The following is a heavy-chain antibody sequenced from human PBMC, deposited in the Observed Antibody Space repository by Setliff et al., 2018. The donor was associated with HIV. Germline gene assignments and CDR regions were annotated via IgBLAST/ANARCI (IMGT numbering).Heavy chain of an antibody. Sequence: SETLSLTCAVYGGSLSSSYWTWIRQAPGKGLEWIGEITHSGTANYNPSLKSRVTISRDTSKNQFSLKLSSVTAADTAVYYCARADFWSGYFNFDFWGQGTLVTVSS. V-gene: IGHV4-34*01. CDR1: GGSLSSSY. J-gene: IGHJ4*02. CDR2: ITHSGTA. CDR3: ARADFWSGYFNFDF. D-gene: IGHD3-3*01.